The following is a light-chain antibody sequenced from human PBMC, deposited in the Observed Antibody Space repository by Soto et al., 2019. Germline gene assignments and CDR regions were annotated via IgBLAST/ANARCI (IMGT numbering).Light chain of an antibody. V-gene: IGLV1-44*01. Sequence: QAVVTQPPSASGTPGQRFTISCSGSTSNIGTNPVNWYQQLAGTAPKLLIYRNDLRPSGVPARFSGSKSGTSASLAISGLQSEDEAQYYCAAWDDTLSGVVFGGGTKLTVL. CDR3: AAWDDTLSGVV. J-gene: IGLJ2*01. CDR1: TSNIGTNP. CDR2: RND.